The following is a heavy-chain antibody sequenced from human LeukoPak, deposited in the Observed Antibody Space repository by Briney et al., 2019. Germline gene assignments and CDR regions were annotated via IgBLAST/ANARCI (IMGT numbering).Heavy chain of an antibody. V-gene: IGHV3-30-3*01. D-gene: IGHD3-22*01. CDR3: AREYNYYDSSGYIAGGYFDY. J-gene: IGHJ4*02. Sequence: GRSLRLSCAASGFTFSSYAMHWVRQAPGKGLEWVAVISYDGSNKYYADSVKGRFTISRDNSKNTLYLQMNSLRAEDTAVYYCAREYNYYDSSGYIAGGYFDYWGQGTLVTVSS. CDR2: ISYDGSNK. CDR1: GFTFSSYA.